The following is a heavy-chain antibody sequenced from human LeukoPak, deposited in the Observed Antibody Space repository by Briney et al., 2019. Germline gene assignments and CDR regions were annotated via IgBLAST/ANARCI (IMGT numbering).Heavy chain of an antibody. J-gene: IGHJ6*03. D-gene: IGHD3-10*01. CDR3: ARDGLLWFGDYYYMDV. CDR1: GYTFTGYY. CDR2: INPNSGGT. Sequence: ASVKVSCKASGYTFTGYYMHWVRQAPGQGLEWMGWINPNSGGTNYAQKFQGRVTMTRDTSISTAYMELSRLRSDDTAVYYCARDGLLWFGDYYYMDVWGKGTTVTISS. V-gene: IGHV1-2*02.